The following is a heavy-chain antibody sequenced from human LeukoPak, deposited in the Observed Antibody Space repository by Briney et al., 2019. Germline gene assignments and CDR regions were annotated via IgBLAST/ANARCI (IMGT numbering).Heavy chain of an antibody. J-gene: IGHJ4*02. CDR2: IYSGGNT. CDR3: ARRAGEYSHPYDY. D-gene: IGHD4-17*01. CDR1: GFPVSINS. Sequence: GGSLRLSCTVSGFPVSINSMSWVRQAPGKGLEWVSFIYSGGNTHYSDSVKGRFTISRDSSKNTLYLQMNSLRAEDTAVYYCARRAGEYSHPYDYWGQGTLVTVSS. V-gene: IGHV3-53*01.